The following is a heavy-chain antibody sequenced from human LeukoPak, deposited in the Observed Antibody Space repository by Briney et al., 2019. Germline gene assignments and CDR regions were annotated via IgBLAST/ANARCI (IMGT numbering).Heavy chain of an antibody. CDR2: INHSGSI. J-gene: IGHJ5*02. Sequence: SETLSLTCAVYGGSFSGYYWSWIRQPPGKGLEWIGEINHSGSINYNPSLKSRVTISVDTSKNQFSLKLSSVTAADTAVYYCARGFPDWYYGSGSSTLVWFYPWGQGTLVTVSS. V-gene: IGHV4-34*01. CDR3: ARGFPDWYYGSGSSTLVWFYP. CDR1: GGSFSGYY. D-gene: IGHD3-10*01.